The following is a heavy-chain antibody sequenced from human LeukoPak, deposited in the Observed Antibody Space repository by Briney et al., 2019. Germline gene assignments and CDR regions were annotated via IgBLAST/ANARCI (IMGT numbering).Heavy chain of an antibody. CDR3: ARRGDP. CDR2: IYYSGIT. V-gene: IGHV4-39*01. CDR1: GGSISSCSYY. Sequence: SETLSLTCTVSGGSISSCSYYWGWIRQPPGKGLEWIGSIYYSGITHYKTSLKSRVTISADTSKNQFSLKLSSVTAADTAVYYCARRGDPWGQGTLVTVSS. D-gene: IGHD3-16*01. J-gene: IGHJ5*02.